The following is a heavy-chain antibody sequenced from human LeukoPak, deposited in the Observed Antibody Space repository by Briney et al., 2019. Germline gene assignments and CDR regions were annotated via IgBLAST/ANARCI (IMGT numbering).Heavy chain of an antibody. CDR1: GFTFSSYW. J-gene: IGHJ4*02. V-gene: IGHV3-74*01. CDR2: INSDGSST. D-gene: IGHD5-18*01. Sequence: PGGSLRLSCAASGFTFSSYWMHWVRQAPGKGLVWVSRINSDGSSTSYADSVKGRFTISRDNAKSTLYLQMNSLRAEDTAVYYCATGGIQLWSLFDYWGQGTLVTVSS. CDR3: ATGGIQLWSLFDY.